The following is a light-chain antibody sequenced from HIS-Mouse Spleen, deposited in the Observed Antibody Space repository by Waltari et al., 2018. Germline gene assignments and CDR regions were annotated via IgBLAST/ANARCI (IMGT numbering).Light chain of an antibody. CDR2: AAS. CDR3: QQLNSYPPT. CDR1: QGISSY. V-gene: IGKV1-9*01. Sequence: DIQLTQSPSFLSASVVDRVTITCRASQGISSYLAWYQQKPGKAPKLLIYAASTLQSGVPSRFSGSGSGTDFTLTISSLQPEDFATYYCQQLNSYPPTFGQGTKVEIK. J-gene: IGKJ1*01.